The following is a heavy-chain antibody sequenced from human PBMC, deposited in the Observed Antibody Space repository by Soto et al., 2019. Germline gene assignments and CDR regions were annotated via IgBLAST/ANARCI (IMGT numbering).Heavy chain of an antibody. J-gene: IGHJ4*02. CDR3: AKGRDGHYFDY. CDR2: ISYDGSNK. CDR1: GFTFSSYG. Sequence: QVQLVESGGGVVQPGRSLRLSCAASGFTFSSYGMHWVRQAPGKGLEWVAVISYDGSNKYYADSVKGRFTISRDNSKNTLYLQMNSLRAEDTAVYYCAKGRDGHYFDYWGQGTLVTVSS. V-gene: IGHV3-30*18.